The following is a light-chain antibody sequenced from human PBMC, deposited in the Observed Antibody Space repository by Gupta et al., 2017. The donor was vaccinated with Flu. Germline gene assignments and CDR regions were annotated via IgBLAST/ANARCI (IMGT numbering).Light chain of an antibody. CDR2: KAS. V-gene: IGKV1-5*03. Sequence: GDRVTITCRASQSISTWLAWYQQKPGKAPKLLIYKASNLESGVPSRFSGSGSGTEFTLTISSLQPDDFATYYCQQYNTYSWTFGQGTKVDIK. CDR1: QSISTW. CDR3: QQYNTYSWT. J-gene: IGKJ1*01.